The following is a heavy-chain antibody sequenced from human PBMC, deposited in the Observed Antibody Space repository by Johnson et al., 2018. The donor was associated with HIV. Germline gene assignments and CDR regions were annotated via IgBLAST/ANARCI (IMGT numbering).Heavy chain of an antibody. D-gene: IGHD4-17*01. CDR3: ARVKSYGDYVGLDAFDI. V-gene: IGHV3-30*03. Sequence: QVQLVESGGGVVQPGRSLRLSCAASGFTFSSYGMHWVRQAPGKGLEWVSGISGGGGNTYYADSVKGRFTISRDNSKNTLYLQMNSLRAEDTAVCYCARVKSYGDYVGLDAFDIWGQGTMVTVSS. J-gene: IGHJ3*02. CDR1: GFTFSSYG. CDR2: ISGGGGNT.